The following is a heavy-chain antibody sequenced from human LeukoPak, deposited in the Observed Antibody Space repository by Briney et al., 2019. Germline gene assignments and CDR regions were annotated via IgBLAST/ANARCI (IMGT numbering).Heavy chain of an antibody. J-gene: IGHJ6*03. CDR2: IIPIFGTA. CDR3: ARIPGRLRADYYYYYMDV. CDR1: GGTFSSYA. D-gene: IGHD5-12*01. V-gene: IGHV1-69*06. Sequence: EASVKVSCKASGGTFSSYAISWVRQAPGQGLGWTGGIIPIFGTANYAQKFQGRVTITADKSTSTAYMELRSLRSDDTAVYYCARIPGRLRADYYYYYMDVWGKGTTVTVSS.